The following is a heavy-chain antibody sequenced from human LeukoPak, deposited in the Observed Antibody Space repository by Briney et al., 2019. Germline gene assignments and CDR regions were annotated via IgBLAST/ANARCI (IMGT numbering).Heavy chain of an antibody. CDR1: GGSISSSSYY. D-gene: IGHD5-24*01. J-gene: IGHJ4*02. CDR2: IYYSGST. CDR3: ARHDGATIFDY. V-gene: IGHV4-39*01. Sequence: SETLSLTCTVSGGSISSSSYYWGWIRQPPGKGLEWIGSIYYSGSTYYNPSLKSRVTISVDTSKNQFSLKLSSVTAADTAVYYCARHDGATIFDYWGQGALVTVSS.